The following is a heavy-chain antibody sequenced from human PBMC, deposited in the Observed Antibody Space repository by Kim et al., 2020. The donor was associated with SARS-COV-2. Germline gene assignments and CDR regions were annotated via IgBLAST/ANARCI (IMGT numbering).Heavy chain of an antibody. D-gene: IGHD3-9*01. CDR1: GGTFSSYA. J-gene: IGHJ4*02. CDR2: IIPIFGTA. CDR3: ARSTDILTGYAPPNFDY. V-gene: IGHV1-69*13. Sequence: SVKVSCKASGGTFSSYAISWVRQAPGQGLEWMGGIIPIFGTANYAQKFQGRVTITADEATSTAYMVLSSLRSEDTAEYYCARSTDILTGYAPPNFDYWGQGTLVTVSS.